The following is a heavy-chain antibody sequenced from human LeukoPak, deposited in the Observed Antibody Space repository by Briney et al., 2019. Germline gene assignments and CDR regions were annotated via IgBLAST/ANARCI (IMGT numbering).Heavy chain of an antibody. D-gene: IGHD3-10*01. V-gene: IGHV4-59*12. CDR1: GGSISSYY. CDR2: IYYSGST. J-gene: IGHJ6*04. Sequence: PSETLSLTCTVSGGSISSYYWSWIRQPPGKGLEWIGYIYYSGSTNYNPSLKSRVTISVDTSKNQFSLKLSSVTAADTAVYYCASVHYYGSGRPHYYYYYGMDVWGKGTTVTVSS. CDR3: ASVHYYGSGRPHYYYYYGMDV.